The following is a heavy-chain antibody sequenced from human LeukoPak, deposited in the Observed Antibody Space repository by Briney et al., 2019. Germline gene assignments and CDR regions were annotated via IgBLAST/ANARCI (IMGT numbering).Heavy chain of an antibody. CDR3: ALGRNDYGDPYYYYDMDV. J-gene: IGHJ6*04. CDR1: GYTFTSYG. D-gene: IGHD4-17*01. Sequence: ASVKVSCKASGYTFTSYGITWVRQAPGQGLEWMGWISPYNGNTNYAQKLQGRVTMTTDTSTSTAYMELRSLRSDDTAVYYCALGRNDYGDPYYYYDMDVWGKGTMVTVSS. V-gene: IGHV1-18*04. CDR2: ISPYNGNT.